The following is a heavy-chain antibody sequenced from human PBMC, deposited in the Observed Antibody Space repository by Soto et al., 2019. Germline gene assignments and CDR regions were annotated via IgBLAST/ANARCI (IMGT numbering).Heavy chain of an antibody. J-gene: IGHJ3*01. D-gene: IGHD3-16*01. CDR2: IHSDGSST. V-gene: IGHV3-74*01. CDR1: GFTFSYYW. Sequence: EVQLVESEGGLVQPGGSLRLSCAASGFTFSYYWMHWVRQAPGQGLVWVSRIHSDGSSTTYADSVKGRFTISRDNAKNTLDLQMNSLRAEDTAVYYCERGARGGFGVWGQGTIVTVSS. CDR3: ERGARGGFGV.